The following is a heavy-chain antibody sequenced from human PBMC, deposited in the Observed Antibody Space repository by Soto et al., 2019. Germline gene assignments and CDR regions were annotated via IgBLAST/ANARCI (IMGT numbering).Heavy chain of an antibody. CDR1: GFTFSDYY. V-gene: IGHV3-11*01. D-gene: IGHD2-15*01. CDR2: ISDGGRAM. Sequence: QVQLVEAGGGLVNPGGSLRLSCVASGFTFSDYYMTWIRQAPGKGLEWVSCISDGGRAMYYADSVKGRFTISRDNVDNSLYLHMDCLRADETAVYYCSRERVMDSGAHPNDYWGQGSLVTVSS. CDR3: SRERVMDSGAHPNDY. J-gene: IGHJ4*02.